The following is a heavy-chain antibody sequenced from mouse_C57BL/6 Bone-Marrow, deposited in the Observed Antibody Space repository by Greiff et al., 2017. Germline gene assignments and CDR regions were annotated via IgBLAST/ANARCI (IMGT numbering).Heavy chain of an antibody. CDR2: INSDGGST. V-gene: IGHV5-2*03. CDR1: EYEFPSHD. D-gene: IGHD6-1*01. Sequence: DVKLVESGGGLVQPGESLKLSCESNEYEFPSHDMSWVSKTPEKRLKLVAAINSDGGSTYYPDTMERRVNISRDNSKKTLYLQMSSLRSEDTAVYYCARVATTGYYAMDYWGQGTSVTVSS. J-gene: IGHJ4*01. CDR3: ARVATTGYYAMDY.